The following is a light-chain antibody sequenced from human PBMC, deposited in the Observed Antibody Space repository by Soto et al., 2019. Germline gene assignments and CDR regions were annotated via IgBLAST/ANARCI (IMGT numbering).Light chain of an antibody. CDR2: AAF. CDR1: QDIRND. Sequence: IKMYQSPSTLSGYVGDRVTITCRASQDIRNDLAWYQQKPGQAPHLLIFAAFNLQSGVPSRFSGGGSGTHFTLTISSLQPDDFATYYCLQYYNFSWTFGQGTKVDIK. V-gene: IGKV1-6*01. CDR3: LQYYNFSWT. J-gene: IGKJ1*01.